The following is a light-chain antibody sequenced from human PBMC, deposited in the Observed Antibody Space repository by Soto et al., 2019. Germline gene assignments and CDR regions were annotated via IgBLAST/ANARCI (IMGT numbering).Light chain of an antibody. CDR3: QTWGTGPWV. CDR2: LNSDGSH. CDR1: SGHSSCA. Sequence: QAVVAQSPSASASLGASVKLTCTLSSGHSSCAIAWHQQQPEKGPRYLMKLNSDGSHSKGDGIPDRFSGSSSGAARYLTISSPQSEDEADYYCQTWGTGPWVFGGGTKLTVL. J-gene: IGLJ3*02. V-gene: IGLV4-69*01.